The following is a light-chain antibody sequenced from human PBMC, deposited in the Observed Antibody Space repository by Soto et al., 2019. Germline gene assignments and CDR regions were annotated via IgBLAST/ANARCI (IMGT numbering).Light chain of an antibody. CDR3: ETWDLDIRV. V-gene: IGLV4-60*02. CDR2: LESSGSY. Sequence: QAVVTQSSSTSASLGSSVKLTCTLSSGHSTFIIAWHQQQPGKAPRYLMKLESSGSYNKGSGISERFSGSGSGADRYLTISNLQFEDEADYYCETWDLDIRVFGGGTKVTVL. J-gene: IGLJ3*02. CDR1: SGHSTFI.